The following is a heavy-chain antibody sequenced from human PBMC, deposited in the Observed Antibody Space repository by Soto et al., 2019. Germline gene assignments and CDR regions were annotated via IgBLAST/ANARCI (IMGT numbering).Heavy chain of an antibody. CDR1: GYTFTSYY. D-gene: IGHD3-16*01. CDR3: ARERVFGNYIWGSCGYTGVFDI. J-gene: IGHJ3*02. Sequence: ASVKVSCKASGYTFTSYYMHWVRQAPGQGLEWMGIINPSGGSTSYAQKFQGRVTMTRDTSTSTVYMELSSLRSEDTAVYYCARERVFGNYIWGSCGYTGVFDIGGQGKIVTV. CDR2: INPSGGST. V-gene: IGHV1-46*03.